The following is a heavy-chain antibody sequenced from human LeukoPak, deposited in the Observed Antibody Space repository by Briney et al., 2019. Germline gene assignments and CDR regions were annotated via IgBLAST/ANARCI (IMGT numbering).Heavy chain of an antibody. D-gene: IGHD3-22*01. CDR2: ISSSSSYI. Sequence: PRGSLRLSCAASGFTFSSYSMNWVREAPGKGLEWVSCISSSSSYIYYADSVKGRFTISRDNAKNSLYLQMNSLRAEDTAVYYCARDIIRVGACDSRDYPFDCGGQGTLVIDSS. V-gene: IGHV3-21*01. J-gene: IGHJ4*02. CDR1: GFTFSSYS. CDR3: ARDIIRVGACDSRDYPFDC.